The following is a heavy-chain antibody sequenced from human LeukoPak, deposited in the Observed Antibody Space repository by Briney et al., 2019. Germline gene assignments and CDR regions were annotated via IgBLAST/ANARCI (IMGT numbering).Heavy chain of an antibody. V-gene: IGHV3-13*01. CDR3: ARGSYYYYMDV. CDR1: GFTFSSYD. CDR2: IGTAGDT. J-gene: IGHJ6*03. Sequence: GGSLRLSCAASGFTFSSYDMHWVRQATGKGLEWVSAIGTAGDTYYPGSVKGRFTISRENAKNSLYLQMNSLRAGDTAEYYCARGSYYYYMDVWGKGTTVTVSS.